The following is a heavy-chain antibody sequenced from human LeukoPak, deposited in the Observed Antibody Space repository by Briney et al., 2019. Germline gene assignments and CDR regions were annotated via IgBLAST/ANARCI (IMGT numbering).Heavy chain of an antibody. CDR3: APNYYDFWSGHFSYFDY. Sequence: SETLSLTCTVSGGSISSSSYFGGWIRQPPGKALEGIGSIYYSGSTYYNPSLNSRVTISVDTSKNQFSLKLSSVTAADTAVYYCAPNYYDFWSGHFSYFDYWGQGTLVTVSS. CDR2: IYYSGST. J-gene: IGHJ4*02. D-gene: IGHD3-3*01. V-gene: IGHV4-39*01. CDR1: GGSISSSSYF.